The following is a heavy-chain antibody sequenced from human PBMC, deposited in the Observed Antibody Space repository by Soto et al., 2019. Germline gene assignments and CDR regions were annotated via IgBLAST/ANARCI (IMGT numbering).Heavy chain of an antibody. Sequence: ASVKGSCKASGSTFTVYAVHWVRQAPGQRLEWMGWINAGNGNTKYSQKFQGRVTITRDTSASTAYMELSSLRSEDTAVYYCARAVAVPADFDYWGQGTLVTVSS. J-gene: IGHJ4*02. CDR3: ARAVAVPADFDY. CDR1: GSTFTVYA. V-gene: IGHV1-3*01. CDR2: INAGNGNT. D-gene: IGHD6-19*01.